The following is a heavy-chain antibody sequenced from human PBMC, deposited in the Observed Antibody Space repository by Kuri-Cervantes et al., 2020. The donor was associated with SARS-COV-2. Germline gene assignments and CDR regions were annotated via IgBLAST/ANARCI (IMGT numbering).Heavy chain of an antibody. CDR1: GASISSYS. D-gene: IGHD2-15*01. CDR3: ARVGYCSGGSCYLGYYFDY. Sequence: GSLRLSCTVSGASISSYSWSWIRQPPGKGLEWIGYIYYSGGTNYNPSLKSRVTISVDTSKNQFSLKLSSVTAEDTAVYYCARVGYCSGGSCYLGYYFDYWGQGTLVTVSS. CDR2: IYYSGGT. J-gene: IGHJ4*02. V-gene: IGHV4-59*01.